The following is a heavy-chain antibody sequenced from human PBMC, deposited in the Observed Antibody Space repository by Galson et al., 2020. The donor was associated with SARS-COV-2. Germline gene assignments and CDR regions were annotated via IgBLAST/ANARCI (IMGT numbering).Heavy chain of an antibody. J-gene: IGHJ3*02. CDR1: GFTFSSYG. Sequence: GGSLRLSCAASGFTFSSYGMHWVRQAPGKGLEWVAVIWYDGSNKYYADSVKGRFTISRDNSKNTLYLQMNSLRAEDTAVYYCARGHGESSDAFDIWGQGTMVTVSS. CDR3: ARGHGESSDAFDI. V-gene: IGHV3-33*01. D-gene: IGHD4-17*01. CDR2: IWYDGSNK.